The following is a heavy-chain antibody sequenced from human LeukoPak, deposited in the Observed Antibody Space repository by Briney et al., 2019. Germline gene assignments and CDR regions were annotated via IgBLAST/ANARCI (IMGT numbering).Heavy chain of an antibody. CDR1: GFTFSSYS. Sequence: GGSLRLSCAASGFTFSSYSMNWVRKAPGKGLEWVSYISSSSSYIYYEDSVKGRFTISRDNAKNSLYLQLNSLRAEDTAVYYCARSRFYFDYWGQGTLVTVSS. V-gene: IGHV3-21*01. CDR3: ARSRFYFDY. J-gene: IGHJ4*02. CDR2: ISSSSSYI.